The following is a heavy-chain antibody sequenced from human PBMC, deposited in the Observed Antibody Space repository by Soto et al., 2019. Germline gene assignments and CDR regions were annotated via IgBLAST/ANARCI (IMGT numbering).Heavy chain of an antibody. CDR1: GFPFVNFA. V-gene: IGHV3-23*01. CDR2: IDRSGDIT. D-gene: IGHD2-8*02. Sequence: PGGSLRLSCAASGFPFVNFAMSWVRQAPGKGLEWVSSIDRSGDITFYAGSVKDRFSISRDNSRNTLFLLMNNLRADDSAMYYCTKASRDYEPTGLFFDSRGQGTLVTVSS. J-gene: IGHJ4*02. CDR3: TKASRDYEPTGLFFDS.